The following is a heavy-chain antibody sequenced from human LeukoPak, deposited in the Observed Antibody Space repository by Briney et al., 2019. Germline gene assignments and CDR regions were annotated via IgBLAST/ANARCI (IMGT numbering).Heavy chain of an antibody. J-gene: IGHJ1*01. D-gene: IGHD1-26*01. CDR2: IYENGGAT. V-gene: IGHV3-23*01. CDR3: AKMKRYEIVGDTTPAEYFQH. CDR1: GFTFRSHA. Sequence: PGGSLRLSCVGSGFTFRSHAMSWVRQAPEKGLEFVSGIYENGGATYYADCVKGRFSISRDNSKNTLYLQMNSLRAEDTAVYYCAKMKRYEIVGDTTPAEYFQHWGQGTLVTVSS.